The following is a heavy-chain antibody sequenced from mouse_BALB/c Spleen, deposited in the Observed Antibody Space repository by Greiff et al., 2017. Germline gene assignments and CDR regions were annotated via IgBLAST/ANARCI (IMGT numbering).Heavy chain of an antibody. J-gene: IGHJ4*01. CDR2: IWRGGST. CDR3: AKNELTGYAMDY. V-gene: IGHV2-5-1*01. CDR1: GFSLTSYG. D-gene: IGHD4-1*01. Sequence: VQLQQSGPSLVQPSQSLSITCTVSGFSLTSYGVHWVRQSPGKGLEWLGVIWRGGSTDYNAAFMSRLSITKDNSKSQVFFKMNSLQADDTAIYYCAKNELTGYAMDYWGQGTSVTVSS.